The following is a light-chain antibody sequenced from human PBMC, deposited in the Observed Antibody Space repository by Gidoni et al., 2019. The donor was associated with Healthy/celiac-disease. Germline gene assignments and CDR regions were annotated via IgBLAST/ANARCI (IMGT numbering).Light chain of an antibody. CDR1: QSVLYSSNNKNY. CDR3: QQYYSTPLT. Sequence: IVMTQSPGSLAVSLGERATINCQSSQSVLYSSNNKNYLAWYQQKAGQPPKLLIYWASTRESGVPDRFGGSGSGTDFTLTISSLHAEDVAVYYCQQYYSTPLTFGGGTKVEIK. J-gene: IGKJ4*01. CDR2: WAS. V-gene: IGKV4-1*01.